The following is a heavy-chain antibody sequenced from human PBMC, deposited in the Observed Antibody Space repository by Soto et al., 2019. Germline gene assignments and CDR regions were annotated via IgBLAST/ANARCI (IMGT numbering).Heavy chain of an antibody. D-gene: IGHD2-15*01. J-gene: IGHJ4*02. CDR1: GYTFTSYD. V-gene: IGHV1-46*01. CDR3: AREIVVVVAAPTYYFDY. Sequence: ASVKVSCKASGYTFTSYDIHCVRQAPGQGLEWMGIINPSGGSTSYAQKFQGRVTMTRDTSTSTVYMELSSLRSEDTAVYYCAREIVVVVAAPTYYFDYWGQGTLVTVSS. CDR2: INPSGGST.